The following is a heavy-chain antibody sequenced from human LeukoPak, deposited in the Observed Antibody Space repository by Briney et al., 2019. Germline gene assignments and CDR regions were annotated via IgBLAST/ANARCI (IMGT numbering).Heavy chain of an antibody. J-gene: IGHJ4*02. Sequence: GGSLRLSCAASGFTFSSHGMHWVRQAPGKGLEWVALISYDGSNKYYADSVKGRFTISRDNSKNTVYLLLNSLRAEDTAVYYCAKSGYDSSGYYPDYWGQGTLVTVSS. CDR3: AKSGYDSSGYYPDY. D-gene: IGHD3-22*01. CDR2: ISYDGSNK. V-gene: IGHV3-30*18. CDR1: GFTFSSHG.